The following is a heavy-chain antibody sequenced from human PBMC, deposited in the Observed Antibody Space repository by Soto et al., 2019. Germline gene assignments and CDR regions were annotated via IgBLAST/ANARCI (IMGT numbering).Heavy chain of an antibody. J-gene: IGHJ4*02. V-gene: IGHV3-21*01. D-gene: IGHD1-26*01. Sequence: PGGSLRLSCAASGFTFSSYSMNCVRQAQGKGLEWVSSISSSSSYIYYADSVKGRFTISRDNAKNSLYLQMNSLRAEDTAVYYCARVNSGSYLRYLDYWGQGTLVTVSS. CDR1: GFTFSSYS. CDR3: ARVNSGSYLRYLDY. CDR2: ISSSSSYI.